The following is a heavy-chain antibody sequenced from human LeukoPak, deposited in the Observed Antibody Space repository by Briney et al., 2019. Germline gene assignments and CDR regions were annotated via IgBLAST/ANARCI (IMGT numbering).Heavy chain of an antibody. CDR3: ARTLWPYDAFDI. CDR2: ISSSSDDI. CDR1: GFSFSDFY. Sequence: GGSLTLSCGPSGFSFSDFYVRGMRQAPGEGRVGLAYISSSSDDINYADCVKGPFTISRDNAKNSLYMQMNSLRAGDTAVYYCARTLWPYDAFDIWGQGTMVTVSS. J-gene: IGHJ3*02. D-gene: IGHD3-16*01. V-gene: IGHV3-11*06.